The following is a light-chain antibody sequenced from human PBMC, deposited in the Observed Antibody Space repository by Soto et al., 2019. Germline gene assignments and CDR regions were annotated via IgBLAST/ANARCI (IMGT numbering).Light chain of an antibody. CDR1: SSDVGAYNY. CDR3: CSFTSSTTYV. V-gene: IGLV2-14*01. Sequence: QSALTQPASVSGSLGQSITISCTGTSSDVGAYNYVSWYQQQPGKAPKLMISEVSNRPSGVSNRFSGSKSGNTASPIISGLQAEDEADYYGCSFTSSTTYVFGTGTKVTAL. J-gene: IGLJ1*01. CDR2: EVS.